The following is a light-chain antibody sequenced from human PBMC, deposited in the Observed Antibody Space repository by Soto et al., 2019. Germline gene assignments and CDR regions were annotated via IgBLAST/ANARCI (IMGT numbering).Light chain of an antibody. CDR3: AQGLAVPFT. CDR1: RSILGSSGYNY. J-gene: IGKJ4*01. V-gene: IGKV2-28*01. Sequence: EIVLTQSPLSLPVTPGEPASISCRSSRSILGSSGYNYLNWYLQKPGQSPQLLIYLGSSRASGVPDRFSGSGSGTDFTLTISRVEAGGVGVYFCAQGLAVPFTFGGGTKVDIK. CDR2: LGS.